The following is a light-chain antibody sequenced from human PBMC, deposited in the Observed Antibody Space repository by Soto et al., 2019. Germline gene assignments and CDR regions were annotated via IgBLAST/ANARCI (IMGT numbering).Light chain of an antibody. CDR2: DAS. J-gene: IGKJ1*01. V-gene: IGKV3-20*01. CDR1: QSIANDY. Sequence: EVALTPPPGTLPLSPGARATLSCRASQSIANDYLTWYQQKPGQAPRVLIYDASTRATGIPDRFSGSGSGTDFTLTISRLEPEDFAVYYCQQYGSSPWTFGQGTKVDI. CDR3: QQYGSSPWT.